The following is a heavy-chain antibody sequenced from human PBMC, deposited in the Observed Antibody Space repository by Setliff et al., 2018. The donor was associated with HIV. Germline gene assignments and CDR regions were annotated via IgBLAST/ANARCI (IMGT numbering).Heavy chain of an antibody. J-gene: IGHJ4*02. V-gene: IGHV3-23*01. D-gene: IGHD3-9*01. CDR2: ISGSGGST. Sequence: ETLSLTCAVYGGSFNGYSWTWIRQAPGKGLEWVSGISGSGGSTFYADSVKGRFTISRDNSKNTVYLQMNSLRAEDTAVYYCAKGYFDWLRAGTFDYWGQGILVTVSS. CDR3: AKGYFDWLRAGTFDY. CDR1: GGSFNGYS.